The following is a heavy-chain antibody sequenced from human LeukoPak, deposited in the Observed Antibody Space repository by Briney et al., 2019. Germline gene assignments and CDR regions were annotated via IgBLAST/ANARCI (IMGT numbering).Heavy chain of an antibody. D-gene: IGHD6-13*01. V-gene: IGHV3-9*01. CDR1: GFTFDDYA. Sequence: GGSLRLSCAASGFTFDDYAMHWVRQAPGKGLEWVSGISWNSGSIGYADSVKGRFTISRDNAKNSLYLQMNSLRAEDTALYYCAKDSERYDAAAGHFDYWGQGTLVTVSS. CDR3: AKDSERYDAAAGHFDY. J-gene: IGHJ4*02. CDR2: ISWNSGSI.